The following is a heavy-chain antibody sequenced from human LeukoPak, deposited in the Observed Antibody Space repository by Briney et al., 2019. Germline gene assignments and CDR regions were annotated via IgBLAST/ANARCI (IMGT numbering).Heavy chain of an antibody. D-gene: IGHD5-18*01. V-gene: IGHV4-34*01. Sequence: SETLSLTCAVYGGSFSGYYWSWIRQPPGKGLEWIGEINHSGSTNYNPSLKSRVTISVDTSKNQFSLKLSSVTAADTAVYYCARVRSGSRGYSYGLNWFDPWGQGTLVTVSS. CDR1: GGSFSGYY. CDR2: INHSGST. CDR3: ARVRSGSRGYSYGLNWFDP. J-gene: IGHJ5*02.